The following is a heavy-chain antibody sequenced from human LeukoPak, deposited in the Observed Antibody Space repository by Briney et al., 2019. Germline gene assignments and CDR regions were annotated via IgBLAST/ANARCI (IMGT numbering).Heavy chain of an antibody. Sequence: GVLRLSCAASGFAFSDSWMTWIRQAPGKGLEWVAFIKGDGSAKKYVDSVKGRFTISRDNAKNSLFLQMNSLRAEDTAVYYCARDRGWIQHDIWGQGTMVTVSS. J-gene: IGHJ3*02. CDR1: GFAFSDSW. CDR2: IKGDGSAK. D-gene: IGHD5-18*01. CDR3: ARDRGWIQHDI. V-gene: IGHV3-7*01.